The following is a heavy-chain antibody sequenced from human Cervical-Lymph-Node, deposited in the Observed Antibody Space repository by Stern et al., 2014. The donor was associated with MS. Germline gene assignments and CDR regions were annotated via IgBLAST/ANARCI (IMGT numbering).Heavy chain of an antibody. V-gene: IGHV4-31*03. CDR1: GDTITTGGYY. CDR2: IYYSGTT. CDR3: ARERPGTTRTYVGGFDC. D-gene: IGHD2-15*01. J-gene: IGHJ4*02. Sequence: VQLVESGPGLVKPSETLSLTCSVSGDTITTGGYYWSWIRQHPGKGLEXIGYIYYSGTTYSNPSLESRVTVSVDTSKNQFSLRLTSVTAADTAIYYCARERPGTTRTYVGGFDCWGQGTLVTVSS.